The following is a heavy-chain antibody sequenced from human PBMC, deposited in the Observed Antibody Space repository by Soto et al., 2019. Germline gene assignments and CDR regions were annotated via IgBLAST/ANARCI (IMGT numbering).Heavy chain of an antibody. J-gene: IGHJ6*02. CDR1: GGTFSSYA. Sequence: SVKVSCKASGGTFSSYAISWVRQAPGQGLEWMGGIIPIFGTANYAQKFQGRVTITADESTSTAYMELSSLRSEDTAVYYCARDPNKIFGVSMRDYYYGMDVWSQGTTVTV. V-gene: IGHV1-69*13. D-gene: IGHD3-3*01. CDR3: ARDPNKIFGVSMRDYYYGMDV. CDR2: IIPIFGTA.